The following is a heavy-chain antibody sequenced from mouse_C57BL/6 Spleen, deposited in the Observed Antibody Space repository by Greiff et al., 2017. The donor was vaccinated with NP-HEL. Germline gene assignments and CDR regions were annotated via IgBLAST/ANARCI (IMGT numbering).Heavy chain of an antibody. Sequence: VQRVESGPELVKPGASVKISCKASGYAFSSSWMNWVKQRPGKGLEWIGRIYPGDGDTNYNGKFKGKATLTADKSSSTAYMQLSSLTSEDSAVYFCARSGDGVWGQGTLVTVSA. D-gene: IGHD1-1*02. CDR3: ARSGDGV. CDR1: GYAFSSSW. V-gene: IGHV1-82*01. CDR2: IYPGDGDT. J-gene: IGHJ3*01.